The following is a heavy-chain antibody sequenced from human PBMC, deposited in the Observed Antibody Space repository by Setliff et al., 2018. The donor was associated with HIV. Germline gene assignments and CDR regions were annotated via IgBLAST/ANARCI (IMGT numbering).Heavy chain of an antibody. CDR1: GGSLISGGYY. CDR2: VYYTGKT. V-gene: IGHV4-31*03. D-gene: IGHD2-15*01. CDR3: ARVLPPIRGAPFGTPPGAFDV. J-gene: IGHJ3*01. Sequence: PSETLSLTCSVSGGSLISGGYYWSWIRQHPGKGLEWIGYVYYTGKTYYNPSLESRISMSVDTSKNQFSLKLTSVTAADTAIYYCARVLPPIRGAPFGTPPGAFDVWGQGTMVTVSS.